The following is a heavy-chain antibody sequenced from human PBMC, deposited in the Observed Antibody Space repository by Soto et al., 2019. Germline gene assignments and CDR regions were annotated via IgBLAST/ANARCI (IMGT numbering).Heavy chain of an antibody. J-gene: IGHJ6*02. Sequence: EESLKISCKGSGYSFASYWINWVRQVPGKGLEWMGRIDPTDSYTNYSPSFQGRVTLSADKSISTVYLQWSSLGASDTAMYYCARLGYCSSTSCPEGWNYYYGMDVWGQGTTVTVSS. D-gene: IGHD2-2*01. CDR2: IDPTDSYT. V-gene: IGHV5-10-1*01. CDR3: ARLGYCSSTSCPEGWNYYYGMDV. CDR1: GYSFASYW.